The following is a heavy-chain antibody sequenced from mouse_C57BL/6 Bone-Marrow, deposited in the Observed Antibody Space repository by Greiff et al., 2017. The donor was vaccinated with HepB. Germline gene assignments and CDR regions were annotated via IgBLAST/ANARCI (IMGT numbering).Heavy chain of an antibody. D-gene: IGHD2-2*01. CDR3: ARDLWLRGYFDY. CDR2: ISDGGSYT. Sequence: EVMLVESGGGLVKPGGSLKLSCAASGFTFSSYAMSWVRQTPEKRLEWVATISDGGSYTYYPDNVKGRFTISRDNAKNNLYLQRSHLKSEDTAMYYCARDLWLRGYFDYWGQGTTLTVSS. V-gene: IGHV5-4*01. J-gene: IGHJ2*01. CDR1: GFTFSSYA.